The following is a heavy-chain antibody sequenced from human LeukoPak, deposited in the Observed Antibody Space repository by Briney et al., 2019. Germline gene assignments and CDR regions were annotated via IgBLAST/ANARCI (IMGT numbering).Heavy chain of an antibody. J-gene: IGHJ2*01. CDR3: ARGRDYYDSSGYYRYFDL. CDR1: GGSFSGYY. CDR2: INHSGST. D-gene: IGHD3-22*01. Sequence: SETLSLTCAVYGGSFSGYYWSWIRQPPGKGLEWIGEINHSGSTNYNPSLKSRVTISVDTSKNQFSLKLGSVTAADTAVYYCARGRDYYDSSGYYRYFDLWGRGTLVTVSS. V-gene: IGHV4-34*01.